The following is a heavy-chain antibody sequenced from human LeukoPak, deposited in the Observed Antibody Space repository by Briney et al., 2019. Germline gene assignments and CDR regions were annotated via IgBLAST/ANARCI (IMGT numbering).Heavy chain of an antibody. D-gene: IGHD6-6*01. V-gene: IGHV1-24*01. J-gene: IGHJ4*02. CDR1: GGTFSSYA. CDR3: ATDLGYSSSLGTFDY. Sequence: GASVKVSCKASGGTFSSYAISWVRQAPGKGLEWMGGFDPEDGETIYAQKFQGRVTMTEDTSTDTAYMELSSLRSEDTAVYYCATDLGYSSSLGTFDYWGQGTLVTVSS. CDR2: FDPEDGET.